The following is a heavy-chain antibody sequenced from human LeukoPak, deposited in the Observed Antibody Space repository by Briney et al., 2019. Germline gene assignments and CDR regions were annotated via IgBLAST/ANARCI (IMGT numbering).Heavy chain of an antibody. J-gene: IGHJ5*02. CDR2: ISSSRSTI. V-gene: IGHV3-48*01. CDR1: GFTFSSYS. D-gene: IGHD2-2*01. CDR3: AKLGDRYCSSTSCAPYNWFDP. Sequence: PGGSLRLSCAASGFTFSSYSMNWVPQAPGKGREWVSYISSSRSTIYYADSVKGRLTISRDNAKNSLYLQMNSLRAEDTAVYYCAKLGDRYCSSTSCAPYNWFDPWGQGTLVTVSS.